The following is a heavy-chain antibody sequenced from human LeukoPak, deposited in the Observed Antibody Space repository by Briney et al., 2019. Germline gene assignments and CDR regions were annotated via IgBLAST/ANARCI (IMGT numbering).Heavy chain of an antibody. CDR1: GGSISSSSYY. Sequence: SETLSLTCTVSGGSISSSSYYWGWIRQPPGKGLEWIGEINHSGSTNYNPSLKSRVTISVDTSKNQFSLKLSSVTAADTAVYYCARRSQWLPPFDYWGQGTLVTVSS. V-gene: IGHV4-39*07. J-gene: IGHJ4*02. CDR2: INHSGST. CDR3: ARRSQWLPPFDY. D-gene: IGHD3-22*01.